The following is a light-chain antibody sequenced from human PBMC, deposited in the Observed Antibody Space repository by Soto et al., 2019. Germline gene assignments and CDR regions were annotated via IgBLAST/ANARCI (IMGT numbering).Light chain of an antibody. CDR2: AAS. Sequence: DIQLTQSPSFLSASVGDRVTITCRASQGITNSLAWYQQKPGKAPNLLIYAASTLQGGVPSRFSGSGSGTDFTLTISTLQPEDIPTYYCQQITGHPLTFGGGTKVEIK. J-gene: IGKJ4*01. V-gene: IGKV1-9*01. CDR1: QGITNS. CDR3: QQITGHPLT.